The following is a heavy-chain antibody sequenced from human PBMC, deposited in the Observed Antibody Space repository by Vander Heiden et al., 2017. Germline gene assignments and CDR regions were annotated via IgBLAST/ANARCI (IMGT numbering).Heavy chain of an antibody. CDR2: ISARGGST. J-gene: IGHJ4*02. CDR3: AKDAVVVTPDY. V-gene: IGHV3-23*01. CDR1: GSTVSNYA. Sequence: EVQLLESGGGLVQPGGSLRLSCAASGSTVSNYALSWASQAPGKGLEWVSGISARGGSTYYTDSVKGRFTISRDNSKNTLYLQMNSLRAEDTAVYYCAKDAVVVTPDYWGQGTLVTVSS. D-gene: IGHD2-21*02.